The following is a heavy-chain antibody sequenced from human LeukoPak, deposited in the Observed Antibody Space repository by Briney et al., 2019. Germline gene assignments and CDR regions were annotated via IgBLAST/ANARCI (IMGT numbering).Heavy chain of an antibody. CDR3: AKQLGYCSDGSCYFPY. CDR1: GNYW. D-gene: IGHD2-15*01. V-gene: IGHV3-74*01. Sequence: GGSLRLSCAVSGNYWMHWVRQAPGKGLVWVSHINSDGSWTSYADSVKGRFTISKDNAKNTVYLQMNSLRAEDTAVYYCAKQLGYCSDGSCYFPYWGQGTLVTVSS. CDR2: INSDGSWT. J-gene: IGHJ4*02.